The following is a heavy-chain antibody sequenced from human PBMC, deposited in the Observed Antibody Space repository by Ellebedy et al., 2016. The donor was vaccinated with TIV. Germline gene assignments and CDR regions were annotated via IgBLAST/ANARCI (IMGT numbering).Heavy chain of an antibody. CDR2: ISSSSSTI. CDR3: ARDNYDILTGYYPHDAFDI. D-gene: IGHD3-9*01. V-gene: IGHV3-48*04. J-gene: IGHJ3*02. Sequence: GESLKISXAASGFTFSSYSMNWVRQAPGKGLEWVSYISSSSSTIYYADSVKGRFTISRDNAKNSLYLQMNSLRAEDTAVYYCARDNYDILTGYYPHDAFDIWGQGTMVTVSS. CDR1: GFTFSSYS.